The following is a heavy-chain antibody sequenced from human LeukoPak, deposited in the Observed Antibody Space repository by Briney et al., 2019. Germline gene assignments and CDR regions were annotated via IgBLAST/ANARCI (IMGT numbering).Heavy chain of an antibody. CDR2: IYYSGST. CDR3: ATTDCSSTSCHYYYYYYMDV. D-gene: IGHD2-2*01. Sequence: SQTLSLTCTVSGGSISSGDYYWSWIRQPPGKGLEWIGYIYYSGSTYYNPSLKSRVTISVDTYKNQFSLKLSSVTAADTAVYYCATTDCSSTSCHYYYYYYMDVWGKGTTVTVSS. CDR1: GGSISSGDYY. V-gene: IGHV4-30-4*08. J-gene: IGHJ6*03.